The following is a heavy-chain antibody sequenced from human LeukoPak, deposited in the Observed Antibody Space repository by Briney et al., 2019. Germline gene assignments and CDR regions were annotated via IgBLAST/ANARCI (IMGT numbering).Heavy chain of an antibody. Sequence: PSETLSLTCTVSGGSVSSSSDYWGWIRQPPGKGLEWTGSIYYSGSTYYNPSLKSRVTISVDTSKNQFSLKLSSVTAADTAVYYCARISSGWNVVDYWGQGTLVTVSS. V-gene: IGHV4-39*01. D-gene: IGHD6-19*01. CDR1: GGSVSSSSDY. CDR2: IYYSGST. J-gene: IGHJ4*02. CDR3: ARISSGWNVVDY.